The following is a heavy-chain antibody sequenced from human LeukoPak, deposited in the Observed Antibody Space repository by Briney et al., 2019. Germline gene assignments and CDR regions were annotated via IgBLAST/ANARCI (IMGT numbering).Heavy chain of an antibody. V-gene: IGHV4-38-2*02. J-gene: IGHJ3*02. D-gene: IGHD3-10*01. Sequence: TSETLSLTCTVSGYSISSGYYWGWIRQPPGKGLEWIGSIYHSGSTYYNPSLKSRVTISVDTSKNQFSLKLSSVTAADTAVYYCATYGDRAFDIWGQGTMVTVSS. CDR3: ATYGDRAFDI. CDR2: IYHSGST. CDR1: GYSISSGYY.